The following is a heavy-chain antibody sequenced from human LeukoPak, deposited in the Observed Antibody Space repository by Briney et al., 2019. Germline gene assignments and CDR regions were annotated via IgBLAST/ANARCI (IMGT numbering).Heavy chain of an antibody. CDR3: ARVRVPTVTRRDKNYYYYMDV. J-gene: IGHJ6*03. V-gene: IGHV4-59*01. D-gene: IGHD4-11*01. CDR1: GGSISSFY. CDR2: IYYSGST. Sequence: PSETLSLTCTVSGGSISSFYWSWIRQPPGKGLEWIGYIYYSGSTNYNPSLKSRVTISVDTSKNQFSLKLSSVTAADTAVYYCARVRVPTVTRRDKNYYYYMDVWGKGTTVTVSS.